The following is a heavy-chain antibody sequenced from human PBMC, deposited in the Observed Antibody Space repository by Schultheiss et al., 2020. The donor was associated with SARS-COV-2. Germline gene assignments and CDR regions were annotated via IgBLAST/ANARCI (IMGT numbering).Heavy chain of an antibody. CDR2: IYTSGST. D-gene: IGHD2-15*01. CDR1: GGSISSGGYY. V-gene: IGHV4-61*02. J-gene: IGHJ5*02. Sequence: SETLSLTCTVSGGSISSGGYYWSWIRQHPGKGLEWIGRIYTSGSTNYNPSLKSRVTISVDTSKNQFSLKLSSVTAADTAVYYCARIYCGGGSCYSGFFDPWGQGTLVTVSS. CDR3: ARIYCGGGSCYSGFFDP.